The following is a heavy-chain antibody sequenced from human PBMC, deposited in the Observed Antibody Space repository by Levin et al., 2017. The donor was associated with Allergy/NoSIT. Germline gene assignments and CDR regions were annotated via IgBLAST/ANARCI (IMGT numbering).Heavy chain of an antibody. CDR2: ISSSSSYI. J-gene: IGHJ6*02. CDR1: GFTFSSYS. V-gene: IGHV3-21*01. Sequence: GGSLRLSCAASGFTFSSYSMNWVRQAPGKGLEWVSSISSSSSYIYYADSVKGRFTISRDNAKNSLYLQMNSLRAEDTAVYYCARDVYDRSVGGGMDVWGQGTTVTVSS. CDR3: ARDVYDRSVGGGMDV. D-gene: IGHD3-9*01.